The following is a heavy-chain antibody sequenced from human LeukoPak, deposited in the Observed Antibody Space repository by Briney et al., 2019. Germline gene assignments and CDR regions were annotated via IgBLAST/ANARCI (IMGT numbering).Heavy chain of an antibody. Sequence: GESLKISCKGSGLPFTKYWIGRVRQMPGKGLEWMGVIYPDDSDTSYSPSFRGQVTISADKSISTAYLQRSSLKASDAAMYYCARLMLGRHIDYWGQGTLVTVSS. CDR3: ARLMLGRHIDY. CDR2: IYPDDSDT. D-gene: IGHD1-26*01. CDR1: GLPFTKYW. V-gene: IGHV5-51*01. J-gene: IGHJ4*02.